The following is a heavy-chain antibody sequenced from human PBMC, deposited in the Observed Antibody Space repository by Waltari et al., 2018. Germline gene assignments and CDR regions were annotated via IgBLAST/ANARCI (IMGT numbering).Heavy chain of an antibody. V-gene: IGHV4-39*01. J-gene: IGHJ4*02. Sequence: QLQLQESGPGLVKPSETLSLTCTVSGGSFSSPNDYWGWIRQPPGKGLEWIGSFFYTGKTYSTPSLKSRVTMSIDLSKNHFSLNLTAVNAADTAFYYWARHGGGLFLFGESTPHFDYWGQGILVTVSS. CDR1: GGSFSSPNDY. CDR2: FFYTGKT. CDR3: ARHGGGLFLFGESTPHFDY. D-gene: IGHD3-10*02.